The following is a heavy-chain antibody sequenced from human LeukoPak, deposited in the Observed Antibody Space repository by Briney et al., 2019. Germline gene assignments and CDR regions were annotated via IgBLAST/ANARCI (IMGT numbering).Heavy chain of an antibody. D-gene: IGHD4-23*01. CDR2: IASDGSST. J-gene: IGHJ4*02. CDR3: ARGRPHGNDY. Sequence: GGSLRLSCAASGFTFSSSWMNWVRQAPGKGLGWVSRIASDGSSTTYADSVKGRFSISRDNAKNTLYLQMNSLRVEDTAVYYCARGRPHGNDYWGQGTLVTVSS. CDR1: GFTFSSSW. V-gene: IGHV3-74*01.